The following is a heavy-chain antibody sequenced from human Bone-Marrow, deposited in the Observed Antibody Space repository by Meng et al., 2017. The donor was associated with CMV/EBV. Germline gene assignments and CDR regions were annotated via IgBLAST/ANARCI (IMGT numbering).Heavy chain of an antibody. CDR2: IYYSGST. D-gene: IGHD4-11*01. V-gene: IGHV4-59*01. CDR3: ARDGTVTSGDYNYGMDV. Sequence: SETLSLTCTVSGGSISSYYWSWIRQPPGKGLEWIGYIYYSGSTNYNPSLKSRVTISVDTSKNQFSLKLSSVTAADTAVYYCARDGTVTSGDYNYGMDVWGQGTTVTVSS. CDR1: GGSISSYY. J-gene: IGHJ6*02.